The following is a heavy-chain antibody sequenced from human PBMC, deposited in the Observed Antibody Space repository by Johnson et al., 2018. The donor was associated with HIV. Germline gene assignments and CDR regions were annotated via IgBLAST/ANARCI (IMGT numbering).Heavy chain of an antibody. CDR2: LSYDGSNN. J-gene: IGHJ3*02. Sequence: QVQLVESGGGVVQPGRSLGLSCAASGFSFSSYAMHWVRQAPGKGLEWVASLSYDGSNNYYADSVKGRFTISRDNSKNTLYLQMNSLRAEDTAVYYCAREVHIVVVSSFRWAFDIWGQGTMLTVSS. CDR3: AREVHIVVVSSFRWAFDI. CDR1: GFSFSSYA. V-gene: IGHV3-30-3*01. D-gene: IGHD2-21*01.